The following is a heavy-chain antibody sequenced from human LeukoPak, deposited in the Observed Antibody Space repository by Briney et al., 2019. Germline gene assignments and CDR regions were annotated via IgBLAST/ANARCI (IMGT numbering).Heavy chain of an antibody. J-gene: IGHJ4*02. Sequence: GGSLRLSCAASGFTFSSYWMHWVRQAPGKGLVWVSRINSDGSSTSYADSVKGRFTISRDNAKNTLYLQMNSLRTEDTAVYYCARDFEERKGIAAGGTGYWGQGTLVTVSS. CDR2: INSDGSST. CDR1: GFTFSSYW. D-gene: IGHD6-13*01. CDR3: ARDFEERKGIAAGGTGY. V-gene: IGHV3-74*01.